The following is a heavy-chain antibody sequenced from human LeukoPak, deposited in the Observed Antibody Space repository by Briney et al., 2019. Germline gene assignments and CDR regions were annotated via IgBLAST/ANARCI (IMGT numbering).Heavy chain of an antibody. D-gene: IGHD3-10*01. V-gene: IGHV3-13*01. J-gene: IGHJ4*02. Sequence: GGSLRLSCAASGFTFSAYDMHWVRQVAGKGLEWVAAVRTAGDTYYQGSVKGRFTISRDNAKTSLFLQMNSLRAGDTAVYYCARSHLYFGSGIDYWGLGPLVTVSS. CDR3: ARSHLYFGSGIDY. CDR1: GFTFSAYD. CDR2: VRTAGDT.